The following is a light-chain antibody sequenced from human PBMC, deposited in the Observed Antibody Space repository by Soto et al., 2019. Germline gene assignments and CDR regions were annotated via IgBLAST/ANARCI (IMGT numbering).Light chain of an antibody. CDR3: QSYDSSLSHCV. Sequence: QSVLTQPPSASGTPGQRVTISCSGSSSNIGSNTVNWYQQLPGTAPKLLIYDNSNRPSGVPDRFSGSKSGTSASLAITGLQAEDEADYYCQSYDSSLSHCVFGSGTKVTVL. CDR2: DNS. CDR1: SSNIGSNT. J-gene: IGLJ1*01. V-gene: IGLV1-40*01.